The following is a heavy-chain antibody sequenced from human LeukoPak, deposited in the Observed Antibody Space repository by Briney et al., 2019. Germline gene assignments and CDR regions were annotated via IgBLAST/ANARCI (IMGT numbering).Heavy chain of an antibody. CDR1: GGSISSYY. CDR3: ARIKGETIFGVVPWYYYYYMDV. CDR2: IYYSGST. V-gene: IGHV4-59*01. Sequence: SETLSLTCTVSGGSISSYYRSWIRQPPGKGLEWIGYIYYSGSTNYNPSLKSRATISVDTSKNQFSLKLSSVTAADTAVYYCARIKGETIFGVVPWYYYYYMDVWGKGTTVTVSS. D-gene: IGHD3-3*01. J-gene: IGHJ6*03.